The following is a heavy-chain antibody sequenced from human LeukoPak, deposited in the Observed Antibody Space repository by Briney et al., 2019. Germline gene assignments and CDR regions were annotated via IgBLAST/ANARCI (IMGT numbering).Heavy chain of an antibody. D-gene: IGHD6-13*01. J-gene: IGHJ4*02. Sequence: ASVKVSCKASGYTFTSYDINWVRQATGQGLEWMGWMNPNSGNTGYAQKFQGRVTITRNTSISTAYMELSSLRSEDTAVYYCARGPIAAAGEVLYYFDYWGQETLVTVSS. V-gene: IGHV1-8*03. CDR1: GYTFTSYD. CDR3: ARGPIAAAGEVLYYFDY. CDR2: MNPNSGNT.